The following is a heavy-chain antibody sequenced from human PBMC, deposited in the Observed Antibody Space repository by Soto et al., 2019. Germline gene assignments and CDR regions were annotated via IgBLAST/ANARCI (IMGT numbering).Heavy chain of an antibody. Sequence: SETLSLTCTVSGGSISSYYWSWIRQPPGKGLEWIGYIYYSGSTNYNPSLKSRVTISVDTSKNQFSLKLSSVSAADTAVYYCARRYGPGFDYWGQRTLVTVSS. CDR1: GGSISSYY. D-gene: IGHD4-17*01. J-gene: IGHJ4*02. CDR3: ARRYGPGFDY. CDR2: IYYSGST. V-gene: IGHV4-59*08.